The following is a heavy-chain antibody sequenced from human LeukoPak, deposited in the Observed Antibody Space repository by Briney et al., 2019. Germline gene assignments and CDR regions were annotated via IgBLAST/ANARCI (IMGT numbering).Heavy chain of an antibody. D-gene: IGHD6-13*01. Sequence: SQTLSLACAISGDSVSSNSAAWNWIRQSPSRGLEWLGRTYYRSKWYNDYAVSVKSRITINPDTSKNQFSLQLNSVTPDDTAVYYCARVLQTPYSNNSAYYFDYWGQGTLVTVSS. CDR1: GDSVSSNSAA. CDR3: ARVLQTPYSNNSAYYFDY. CDR2: TYYRSKWYN. J-gene: IGHJ4*02. V-gene: IGHV6-1*01.